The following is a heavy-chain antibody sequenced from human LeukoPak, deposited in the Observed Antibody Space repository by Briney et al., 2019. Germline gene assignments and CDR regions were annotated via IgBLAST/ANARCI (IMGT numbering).Heavy chain of an antibody. CDR1: GFTFSSYS. V-gene: IGHV3-21*01. Sequence: GGSLRLSCAASGFTFSSYSMTWVRQAPGKGLEWVSSISSSSRYIYYADSMKGRFTISRDNAKNSLFLQMNSLRAEDTAVYYCARVAEAAAFDYWGQGTLVTVSS. J-gene: IGHJ4*02. CDR2: ISSSSRYI. D-gene: IGHD6-13*01. CDR3: ARVAEAAAFDY.